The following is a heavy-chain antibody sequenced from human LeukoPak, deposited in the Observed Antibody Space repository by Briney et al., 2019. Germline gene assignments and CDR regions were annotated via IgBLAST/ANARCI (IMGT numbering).Heavy chain of an antibody. CDR2: INPNSGGT. CDR1: GYTFTGSY. D-gene: IGHD6-19*01. V-gene: IGHV1-2*02. J-gene: IGHJ3*02. CDR3: ARPYSSGWYGRDDAFDI. Sequence: GASVKVSCKASGYTFTGSYMHWVRQAPGQGLEWMGWINPNSGGTEYAQKFQGRVTMTRDTSISTAYMELSRLRSDDTAVYYCARPYSSGWYGRDDAFDIWGQGTMVTVSS.